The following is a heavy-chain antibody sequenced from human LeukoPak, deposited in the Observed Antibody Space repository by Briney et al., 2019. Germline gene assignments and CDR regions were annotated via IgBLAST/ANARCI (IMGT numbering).Heavy chain of an antibody. V-gene: IGHV1-8*02. Sequence: ASVKVSCKASGYTFNNFDIDWIRQAPGQGLEWMGSMTPKSGDTDLAQKFQGRVTMTRDTSTSTVYMELSSLRSEDTAVYYCARGVHKFYYDSSDYQPYAFDIWGQGTMVTISS. CDR1: GYTFNNFD. J-gene: IGHJ3*02. D-gene: IGHD3-22*01. CDR3: ARGVHKFYYDSSDYQPYAFDI. CDR2: MTPKSGDT.